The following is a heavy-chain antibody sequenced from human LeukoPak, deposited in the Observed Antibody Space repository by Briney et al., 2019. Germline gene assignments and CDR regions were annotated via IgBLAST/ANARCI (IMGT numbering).Heavy chain of an antibody. J-gene: IGHJ5*02. CDR1: GGSFSGYY. V-gene: IGHV4-34*01. CDR3: ARGAIKVYSSYYYDSSGRYALLGWFDP. D-gene: IGHD3-22*01. Sequence: SETLSLTCAVYGGSFSGYYWSWIRQPPGKGLEWIGEINHSGSTNYNPSLKSRVTISVDTSKYQFSLKLSSVTAADTAVYYCARGAIKVYSSYYYDSSGRYALLGWFDPWGQGTLVTVSS. CDR2: INHSGST.